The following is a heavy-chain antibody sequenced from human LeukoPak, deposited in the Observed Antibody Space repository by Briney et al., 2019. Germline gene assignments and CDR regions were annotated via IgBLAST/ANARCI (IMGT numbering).Heavy chain of an antibody. J-gene: IGHJ4*02. CDR2: IMIGGDGK. D-gene: IGHD3-22*01. CDR1: GFTFNNYA. CDR3: AREEDSSGYYQLDY. V-gene: IGHV3-23*01. Sequence: PGGSLRLSCAGSGFTFNNYAMSWVRRAPRKGLEWVSTIMIGGDGKHYADSVKGRFTISRDNSKNTLYLQMNSLRAEDTAVYYCAREEDSSGYYQLDYWGQGTLVTVSS.